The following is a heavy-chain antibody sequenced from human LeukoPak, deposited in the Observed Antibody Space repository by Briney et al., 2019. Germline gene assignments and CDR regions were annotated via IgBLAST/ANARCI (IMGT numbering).Heavy chain of an antibody. V-gene: IGHV1-69*06. CDR3: ATNPPKLYSGYEYFDY. CDR2: IIPIFGTA. J-gene: IGHJ4*02. CDR1: GGTFSSYA. Sequence: SVKVSCKASGGTFSSYAISWVRQAPGQGLEWMGGIIPIFGTANYAQKFQGRVTITADKSTSTAYMELSSLRSEDTAVYYCATNPPKLYSGYEYFDYWGQGTLVTVSS. D-gene: IGHD5-12*01.